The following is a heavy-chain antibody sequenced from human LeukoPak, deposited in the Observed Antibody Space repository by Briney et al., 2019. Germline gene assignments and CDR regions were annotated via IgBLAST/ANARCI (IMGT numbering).Heavy chain of an antibody. V-gene: IGHV1-2*02. D-gene: IGHD6-19*01. CDR2: INPNSDGT. CDR3: ARGRYSTGWYYFDY. J-gene: IGHJ4*02. Sequence: GASVKVSCKASGYTFTGYYMHWVRQAPGQGLEWMGWINPNSDGTNYAQKFQGRVTMTRDTSISTAYMELSRLRSDDTAVYYCARGRYSTGWYYFDYWGQGTLVTVSS. CDR1: GYTFTGYY.